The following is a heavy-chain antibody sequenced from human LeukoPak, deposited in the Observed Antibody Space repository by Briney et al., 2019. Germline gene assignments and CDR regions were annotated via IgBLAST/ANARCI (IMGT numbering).Heavy chain of an antibody. V-gene: IGHV1-2*02. CDR3: ASVHYDILTGYAPFDY. J-gene: IGHJ4*02. Sequence: ASVKVSCKASGYIFNNYGISWVRQAPGQGLEWMGWINPNSGGTNYAQKFQGRVTMTRDTSISTAYMELSRLRSDDTAVYYCASVHYDILTGYAPFDYWGQGTLVTVSS. D-gene: IGHD3-9*01. CDR2: INPNSGGT. CDR1: GYIFNNYG.